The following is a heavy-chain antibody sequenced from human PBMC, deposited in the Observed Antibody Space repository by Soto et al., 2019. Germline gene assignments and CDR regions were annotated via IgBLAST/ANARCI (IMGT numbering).Heavy chain of an antibody. CDR2: MNPNSGNT. Sequence: ASVKVSCKASGYTFTSYDIDWVRQATGQGLEWMGWMNPNSGNTGYAQKFQGRVTMTRTTSISTAYMELSSLRSEDTAVYYCARAVGGGVYYYYYMDVWGKGTTVTVSS. J-gene: IGHJ6*03. V-gene: IGHV1-8*01. CDR3: ARAVGGGVYYYYYMDV. CDR1: GYTFTSYD. D-gene: IGHD2-8*01.